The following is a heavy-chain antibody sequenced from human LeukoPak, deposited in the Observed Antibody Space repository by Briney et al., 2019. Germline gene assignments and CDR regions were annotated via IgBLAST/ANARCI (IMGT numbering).Heavy chain of an antibody. V-gene: IGHV1-2*02. CDR3: ARDSYSGLDY. D-gene: IGHD1-26*01. CDR2: INPDSGGT. CDR1: GYTFTGYY. Sequence: GASVKVSCKASGYTFTGYYMHWVRQAPGQGLEWMGWINPDSGGTNYAQKFQGRVTMTRDTSISTAYMELSRLYSDDSAVFYCARDSYSGLDYWGQGTLVTVSS. J-gene: IGHJ4*02.